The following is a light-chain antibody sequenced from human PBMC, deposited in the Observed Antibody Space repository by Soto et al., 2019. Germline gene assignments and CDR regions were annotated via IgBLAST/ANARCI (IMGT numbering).Light chain of an antibody. CDR1: SSDVGAHNY. CDR2: DVN. J-gene: IGLJ1*01. Sequence: QSALTQPPSASGSPGQSLTISCTGTSSDVGAHNYVSWYQQNPGKAPKLMLYDVNKRPSGVPDRFSGSKSGNTASLTVSGLQAEDEADYYCSSYAGSNNFVFGSGTKVTVL. V-gene: IGLV2-8*01. CDR3: SSYAGSNNFV.